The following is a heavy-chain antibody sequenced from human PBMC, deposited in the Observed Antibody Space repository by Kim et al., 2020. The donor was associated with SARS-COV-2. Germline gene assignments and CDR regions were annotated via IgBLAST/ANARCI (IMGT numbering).Heavy chain of an antibody. D-gene: IGHD2-15*01. J-gene: IGHJ5*02. V-gene: IGHV3-66*01. CDR2: IYTGGAT. CDR1: GFIFSNHY. CDR3: ARGPYVSAGSSVVFDP. Sequence: GGSLRLSCAASGFIFSNHYMSWVRQTPGKGLEWVSTIYTGGATFYADSVKGRFTISRDSSKNSLYLQMNSLRAEETALYYCARGPYVSAGSSVVFDPWG.